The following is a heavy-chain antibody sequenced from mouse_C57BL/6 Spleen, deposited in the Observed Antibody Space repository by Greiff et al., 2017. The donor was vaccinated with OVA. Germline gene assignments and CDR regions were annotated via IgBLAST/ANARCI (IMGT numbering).Heavy chain of an antibody. CDR2: INPSSGYT. CDR3: ARSYYDYDGGYAMDY. D-gene: IGHD2-4*01. V-gene: IGHV1-4*01. CDR1: GYTFTSYT. Sequence: VQLQQSGAELARPGASVKMSCKASGYTFTSYTMHWVKQRPGQGLEWIGYINPSSGYTKYNQKFKGKATLTADKSSSTAYMQLSSLTSEDSAVYYCARSYYDYDGGYAMDYWGQGTSVTVSS. J-gene: IGHJ4*01.